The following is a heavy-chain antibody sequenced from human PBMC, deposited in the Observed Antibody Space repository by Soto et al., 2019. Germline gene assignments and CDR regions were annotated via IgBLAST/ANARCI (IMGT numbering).Heavy chain of an antibody. D-gene: IGHD6-19*01. Sequence: ASVKVSCKASGYTFTSYGISWVRQAPGQGLEWMGWISAYNGNTNYAQKLQGRVTMTTDTSTSTAYMELRSLRSDDTAVYYCARLGVAGTDTYYYYGMDVWGQGTTVTVSS. CDR2: ISAYNGNT. J-gene: IGHJ6*02. CDR3: ARLGVAGTDTYYYYGMDV. CDR1: GYTFTSYG. V-gene: IGHV1-18*01.